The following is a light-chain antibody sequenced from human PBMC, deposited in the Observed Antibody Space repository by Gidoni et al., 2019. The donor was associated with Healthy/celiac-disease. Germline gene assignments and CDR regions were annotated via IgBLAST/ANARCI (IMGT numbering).Light chain of an antibody. J-gene: IGKJ2*01. CDR3: QQSYSTPYT. CDR1: RSISSY. CDR2: AAS. V-gene: IGKV1-39*01. Sequence: DIQLTQTPASLSASVADRVTITCRASRSISSYLNWYQQKPGHAPKLLIYAASSLQSGVPSRFSGSGSGTDFTLTISSLQPEDFATYYCQQSYSTPYTFGQGTKLEIK.